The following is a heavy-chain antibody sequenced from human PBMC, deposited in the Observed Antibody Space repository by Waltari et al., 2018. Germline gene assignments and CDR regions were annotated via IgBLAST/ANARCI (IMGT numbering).Heavy chain of an antibody. J-gene: IGHJ4*02. CDR3: ARRGTYFFDY. Sequence: QLQLQESGPGLVKPSQTLSLTCSVSGGSISSVSHYWSWIRQHPGKGLEWIGYVYYTGATFYNPSLKTQVTISVDTSENQFSLKLTSVTAADTAIYYCARRGTYFFDYWSQGSLVSVSS. CDR2: VYYTGAT. CDR1: GGSISSVSHY. V-gene: IGHV4-31*01. D-gene: IGHD3-16*01.